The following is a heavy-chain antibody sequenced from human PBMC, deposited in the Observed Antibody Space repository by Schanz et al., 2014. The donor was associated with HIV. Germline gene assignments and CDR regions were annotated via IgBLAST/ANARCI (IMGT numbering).Heavy chain of an antibody. Sequence: QVQLVESGGGVVQPGRSLRLSCAASGFTFSSYGMHWVRQASGKGLEWVALVWYDGSNKYYVDPVKGRFTISRDNSKNTLHLQMNSLRAEDTAVYYCARDGSLNRGFDYWGQGTLVTVSS. CDR1: GFTFSSYG. V-gene: IGHV3-33*01. J-gene: IGHJ4*02. D-gene: IGHD3-10*01. CDR3: ARDGSLNRGFDY. CDR2: VWYDGSNK.